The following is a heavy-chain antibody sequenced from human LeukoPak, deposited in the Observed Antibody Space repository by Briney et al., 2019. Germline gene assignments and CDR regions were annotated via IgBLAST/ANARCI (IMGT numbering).Heavy chain of an antibody. J-gene: IGHJ4*02. Sequence: ASVKVSCKASGYTFNNHYMYWVRQAPGQGLEWMGVINHSGSSTSCAQKFQGRVTMTRDTSTRTVYMEVNSLRSEDTAVYYCARQGTYSSAIGMGYWGQGTLVTVSS. CDR2: INHSGSST. V-gene: IGHV1-46*02. CDR1: GYTFNNHY. CDR3: ARQGTYSSAIGMGY. D-gene: IGHD6-19*01.